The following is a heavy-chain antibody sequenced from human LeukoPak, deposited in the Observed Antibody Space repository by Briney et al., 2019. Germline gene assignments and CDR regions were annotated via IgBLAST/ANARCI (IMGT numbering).Heavy chain of an antibody. Sequence: ASETLSPTCTVSGGSISSSSYYWGWIRQPPGKGLEWIGSIYYSGSTYYNPSLKSRVTISVDTSKNQFSLKLSSVTAADTAVYYCARGDWTPYFDYWGQGTLVTVSS. CDR2: IYYSGST. CDR1: GGSISSSSYY. CDR3: ARGDWTPYFDY. V-gene: IGHV4-39*01. D-gene: IGHD3/OR15-3a*01. J-gene: IGHJ4*02.